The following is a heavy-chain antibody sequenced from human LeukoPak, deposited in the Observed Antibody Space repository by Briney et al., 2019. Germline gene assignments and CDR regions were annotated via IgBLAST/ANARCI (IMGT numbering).Heavy chain of an antibody. CDR3: ARDLLDY. Sequence: PGGSLRLSCAASGFTFSSYAMHWVRQAPGKGLEWVAVISHDGSNKYYADSVKGRFTISRDNSKNTLYLQMNSLRAEDTAVYYCARDLLDYWGQGTLVTVSS. J-gene: IGHJ4*02. V-gene: IGHV3-30-3*01. CDR1: GFTFSSYA. CDR2: ISHDGSNK.